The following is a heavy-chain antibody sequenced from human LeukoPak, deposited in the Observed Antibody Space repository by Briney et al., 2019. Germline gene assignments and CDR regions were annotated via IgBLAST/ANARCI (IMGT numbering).Heavy chain of an antibody. CDR2: MNSDGSST. V-gene: IGHV3-74*01. D-gene: IGHD3-10*01. CDR1: GFTFSSYW. Sequence: GGSLRLSCAASGFTFSSYWMHWVRQAPGKGLVWVSRMNSDGSSTSYADSVKGRFTISRDNSKNTLYLQMNSLRAEDTAVYYCAKIRTGYYDSGSYLFDYWGQGTLVTVSS. J-gene: IGHJ4*02. CDR3: AKIRTGYYDSGSYLFDY.